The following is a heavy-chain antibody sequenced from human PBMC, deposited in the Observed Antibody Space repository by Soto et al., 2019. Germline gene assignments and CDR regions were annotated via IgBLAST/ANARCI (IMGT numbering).Heavy chain of an antibody. CDR2: VHGGGST. D-gene: IGHD3-16*01. V-gene: IGHV3-53*01. CDR1: GFTVSNNH. CDR3: AGRLTTAASLDY. J-gene: IGHJ4*02. Sequence: PGGSLSLSCAASGFTVSNNHMTWVRQAAGKGLELVSFVHGGGSTSYADSVKGRFTISRDNSKNTLYLQMDSLRAEDTAIYYCAGRLTTAASLDYWGRGTLVTVSS.